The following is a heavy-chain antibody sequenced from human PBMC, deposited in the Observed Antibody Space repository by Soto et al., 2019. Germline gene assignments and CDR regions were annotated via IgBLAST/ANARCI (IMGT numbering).Heavy chain of an antibody. CDR2: IFHSGST. J-gene: IGHJ4*02. Sequence: QVQLQESGPGLVKTSETLSLTCTVSGGSISGYYWSWIRQPPGKGLEWIGYIFHSGSTNYNPSLKSRVSMSVDTSKNQFYLKLKSVAAADTAVYYCTRGGYIYEADYWGRGTLVTVSS. CDR3: TRGGYIYEADY. V-gene: IGHV4-59*01. D-gene: IGHD5-18*01. CDR1: GGSISGYY.